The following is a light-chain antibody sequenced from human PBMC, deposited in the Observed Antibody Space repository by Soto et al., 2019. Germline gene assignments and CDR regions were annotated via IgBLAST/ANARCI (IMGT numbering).Light chain of an antibody. CDR1: QSVSNT. CDR3: QQYNNWPPLT. V-gene: IGKV3-15*01. J-gene: IGKJ4*01. Sequence: EIVMSQSPATLSVSPGERVTLSCRASQSVSNTLAWYQQKPGQAPRLLIYAASTRATGIPARFSGSGSATEFTLTISSLQSEDFGVYYCQQYNNWPPLTFGGGTKVEIK. CDR2: AAS.